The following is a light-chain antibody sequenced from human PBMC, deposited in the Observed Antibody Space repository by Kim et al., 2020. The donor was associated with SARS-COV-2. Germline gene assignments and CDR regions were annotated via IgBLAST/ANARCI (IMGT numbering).Light chain of an antibody. J-gene: IGLJ6*01. CDR3: SSFTAKNTWL. CDR2: DVS. CDR1: SRDVGNYDY. Sequence: QSALTQPAPLSGSRGQSITISCTGSSRDVGNYDYVSWYQQFPGKAPKVIMYDVSKRPAGVPDRFFGFKSGNTAFLTISGLHVEDEAVYYCSSFTAKNTWLFGGGTKVTVL. V-gene: IGLV2-14*03.